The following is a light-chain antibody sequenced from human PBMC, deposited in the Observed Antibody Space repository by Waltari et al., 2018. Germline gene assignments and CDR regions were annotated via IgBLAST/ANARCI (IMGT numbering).Light chain of an antibody. Sequence: DTVMTQSPDSLAVSVGERATINCKSSQSVLYSSNNKNYLAWYQQKPGQPPKLLIYWASTRESGVPDRFSGSGSGTDFTLTISSLQAEDVAVYYCQQYYSTPLTFGGGTKVEIK. CDR1: QSVLYSSNNKNY. V-gene: IGKV4-1*01. CDR3: QQYYSTPLT. CDR2: WAS. J-gene: IGKJ4*01.